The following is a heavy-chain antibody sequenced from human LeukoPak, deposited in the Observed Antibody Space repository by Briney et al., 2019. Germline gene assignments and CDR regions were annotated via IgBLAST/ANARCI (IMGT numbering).Heavy chain of an antibody. CDR1: GFTVSDND. Sequence: GGSLTLSCAASGFTVSDNDMNWVRQAPRKGLEWVSLIYPGGSTHYADSVRGRFTISRDNSKNTVYLQMNNLRAEDTAVYFCASRPVADMVWGQGTLVTVSS. CDR3: ASRPVADMV. V-gene: IGHV3-53*01. CDR2: IYPGGST. D-gene: IGHD3-10*01. J-gene: IGHJ4*02.